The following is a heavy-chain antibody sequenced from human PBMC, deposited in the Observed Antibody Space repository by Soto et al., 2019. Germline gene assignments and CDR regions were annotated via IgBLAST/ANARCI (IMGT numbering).Heavy chain of an antibody. D-gene: IGHD6-19*01. Sequence: GGSLRLSCAASGFTFSSYAMSWVRQAPGKGLEWVSAISGSGGSTYYADSVKGRFTISRDNSKNTLYLQMNSLRAEDTAVYYCAKARSSGWYSEYYYYGMDVWGQGTTVTVSS. CDR1: GFTFSSYA. V-gene: IGHV3-23*01. J-gene: IGHJ6*02. CDR2: ISGSGGST. CDR3: AKARSSGWYSEYYYYGMDV.